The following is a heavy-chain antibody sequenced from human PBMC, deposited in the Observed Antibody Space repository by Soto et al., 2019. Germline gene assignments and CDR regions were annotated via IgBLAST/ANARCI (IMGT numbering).Heavy chain of an antibody. CDR2: IYYSGST. D-gene: IGHD4-17*01. V-gene: IGHV4-59*08. CDR3: ARRYGVYFDY. J-gene: IGHJ4*02. Sequence: QVELQESGPGLVKPSDTLSLTCTVSGGSISSYYWSWIRQPPGKGLEWIGYIYYSGSTNYNPSLKSRVTISVDTSKNQFSLKLSSVTAADTAVYYCARRYGVYFDYWGQGTLVTVSS. CDR1: GGSISSYY.